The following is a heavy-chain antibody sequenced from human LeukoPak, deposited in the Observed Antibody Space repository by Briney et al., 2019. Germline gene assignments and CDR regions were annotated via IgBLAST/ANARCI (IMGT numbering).Heavy chain of an antibody. V-gene: IGHV4-38-2*02. CDR3: ASIAAAK. CDR2: IYHSGST. CDR1: GYSISSGYY. Sequence: SETLSLTCTVSGYSISSGYYWGWIRQPPGKGLEWIGSIYHSGSTYYNPSLKSRVTISVDTSKNQFSLKLSSVTAADTAVYYCASIAAAKWGQGTLVTVSS. D-gene: IGHD6-13*01. J-gene: IGHJ4*02.